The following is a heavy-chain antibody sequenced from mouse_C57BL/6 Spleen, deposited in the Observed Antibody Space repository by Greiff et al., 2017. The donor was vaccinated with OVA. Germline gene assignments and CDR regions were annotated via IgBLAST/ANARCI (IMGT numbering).Heavy chain of an antibody. CDR3: ARSGYYGSSYFDY. D-gene: IGHD1-1*01. V-gene: IGHV1-54*01. CDR2: INPGSGGT. J-gene: IGHJ2*01. Sequence: QVQLQQSGAELVRPGTSVKVSCKASGYAFTNYLIEWVKQRPGQGLEWIGVINPGSGGTNYNEKFKGKATLTADKSSSTAYMQLSSLTDEDSAVYVCARSGYYGSSYFDYWGQGTTRTVSS. CDR1: GYAFTNYL.